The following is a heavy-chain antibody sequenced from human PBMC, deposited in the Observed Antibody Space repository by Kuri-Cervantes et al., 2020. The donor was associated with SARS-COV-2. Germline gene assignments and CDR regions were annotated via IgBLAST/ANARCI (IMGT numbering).Heavy chain of an antibody. J-gene: IGHJ6*02. D-gene: IGHD6-13*01. CDR2: INPSGGST. CDR3: ARDPYLIAAAGTGYYYYYGMDV. V-gene: IGHV1-46*01. CDR1: GYTFTSYY. Sequence: ASVKVSCKASGYTFTSYYMHWVRQAPGQGLEWMGIINPSGGSTSYAQKFQGRVTITADESTSTAYMELSSLRSEDTAVYYCARDPYLIAAAGTGYYYYYGMDVWGQGTTVTVSS.